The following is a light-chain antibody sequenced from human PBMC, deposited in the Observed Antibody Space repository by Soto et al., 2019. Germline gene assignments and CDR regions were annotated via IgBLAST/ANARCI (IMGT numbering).Light chain of an antibody. CDR1: SSDVGGYNY. J-gene: IGLJ1*01. CDR3: SSYTSSSTLSV. Sequence: QSALTQPASVSGSPGQSITISCTGTSSDVGGYNYVSWYQQHPGKAPKLMIYEVSNRPSGGSNRFSGSKSGNTASLTISGLQAEDEADYYCSSYTSSSTLSVFGTGTKVTVL. V-gene: IGLV2-14*01. CDR2: EVS.